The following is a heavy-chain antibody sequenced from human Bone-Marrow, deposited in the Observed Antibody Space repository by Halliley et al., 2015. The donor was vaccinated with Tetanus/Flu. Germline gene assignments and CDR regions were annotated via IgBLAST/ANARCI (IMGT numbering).Heavy chain of an antibody. CDR2: GER. J-gene: IGHJ1*01. CDR3: ATPLWKYDSSGYYSADYFQN. Sequence: GERIYAQKFQGRVTMTEDTSTDTAYMQLSGLRSEDTAVYYCATPLWKYDSSGYYSADYFQNWGQGTLVTVSS. D-gene: IGHD3-22*01. V-gene: IGHV1-24*01.